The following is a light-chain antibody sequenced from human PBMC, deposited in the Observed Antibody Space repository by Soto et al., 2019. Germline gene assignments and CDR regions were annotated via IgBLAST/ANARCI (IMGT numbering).Light chain of an antibody. J-gene: IGLJ2*01. CDR2: DVR. Sequence: QSALTQPASVSGSPGQSITISCTGTSSDVGGHNFVSWYQQHPGRAPKLMIYDVRNRPSGVSNRFSGSKSANTASLTISGRQAEDEADYYCSSYSSSGTLVFGGGTKLTVL. CDR1: SSDVGGHNF. CDR3: SSYSSSGTLV. V-gene: IGLV2-14*01.